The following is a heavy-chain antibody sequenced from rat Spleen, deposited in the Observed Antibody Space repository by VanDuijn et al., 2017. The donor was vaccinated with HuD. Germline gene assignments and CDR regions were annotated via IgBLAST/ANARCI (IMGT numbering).Heavy chain of an antibody. D-gene: IGHD1-1*01. CDR3: TRGGYYRY. CDR1: GVTFSDYY. Sequence: EVQLVESDGGLVQPGRSLKLSCAASGVTFSDYYMAWVRQAPTKGLEWVATISYDGSGTYYPDSVQGRFTISRDNAKSTLYLQMNSLGSEDTATYYCTRGGYYRYWGQGVMVTVSS. V-gene: IGHV5-29*01. CDR2: ISYDGSGT. J-gene: IGHJ2*01.